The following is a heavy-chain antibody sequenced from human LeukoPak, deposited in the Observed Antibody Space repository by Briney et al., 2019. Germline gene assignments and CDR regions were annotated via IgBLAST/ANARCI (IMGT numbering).Heavy chain of an antibody. D-gene: IGHD6-6*01. CDR1: GYTFTSYG. J-gene: IGHJ6*03. V-gene: IGHV1-18*01. Sequence: ASVKVSCKASGYTFTSYGISWVRQAPGQGLEWMGWISAYNGNTDYAQKLQGRVTMTTDTSTSTAYMELRSLRSDDTAVYYCARMENQLVGYYYYYYMDVWGKGTTVTVSS. CDR2: ISAYNGNT. CDR3: ARMENQLVGYYYYYYMDV.